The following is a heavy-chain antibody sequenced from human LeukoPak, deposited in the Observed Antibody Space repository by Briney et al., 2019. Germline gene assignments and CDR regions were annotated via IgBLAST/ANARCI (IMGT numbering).Heavy chain of an antibody. CDR3: AGGHYDFWSGYSYYFDY. CDR1: GYSFTSYW. CDR2: IYPGDSDT. Sequence: GESLKVSCKGSGYSFTSYWIGWVRQMPGKGLEWMGIIYPGDSDTRYSPSFQGQVTISADKSISTAYLQWSSLKASDTAMYYCAGGHYDFWSGYSYYFDYWGQGTLVTVSS. J-gene: IGHJ4*02. V-gene: IGHV5-51*01. D-gene: IGHD3-3*01.